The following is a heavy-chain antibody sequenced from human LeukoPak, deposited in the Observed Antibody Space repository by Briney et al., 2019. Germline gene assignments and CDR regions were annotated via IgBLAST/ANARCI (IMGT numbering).Heavy chain of an antibody. V-gene: IGHV1-69*04. CDR1: GGTLSSYA. CDR3: ARAPDIVATTNFDY. J-gene: IGHJ4*02. CDR2: IIPILGIA. D-gene: IGHD5-12*01. Sequence: SVKVSCEASGGTLSSYAVSWVRQAPGQGLEWMGRIIPILGIANYAQKIQGRVTITADKSTSTAYMEPSSLRSEDTAVYYCARAPDIVATTNFDYWGQGTLVTVSS.